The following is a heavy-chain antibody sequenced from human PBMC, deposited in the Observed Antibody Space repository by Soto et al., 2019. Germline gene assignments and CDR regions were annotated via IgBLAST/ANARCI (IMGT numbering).Heavy chain of an antibody. Sequence: QVQLEESGGGLVKPGGSLRLSCAASGFTFSAYYMSWIRQAPGKGLEYISYISSSGTSANYADSVKGRFTISRDNAKNTLYLQMNSLRAEDTAVYYCARDRGAVTGQYFDYWGQGAVVTVSS. CDR3: ARDRGAVTGQYFDY. V-gene: IGHV3-11*05. J-gene: IGHJ4*02. CDR2: ISSSGTSA. CDR1: GFTFSAYY. D-gene: IGHD6-19*01.